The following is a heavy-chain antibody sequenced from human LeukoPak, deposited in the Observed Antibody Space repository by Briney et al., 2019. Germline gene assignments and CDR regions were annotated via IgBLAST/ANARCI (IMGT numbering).Heavy chain of an antibody. J-gene: IGHJ3*02. CDR1: GFTFSWYG. V-gene: IGHV3-23*01. CDR2: ISGSGGST. Sequence: GGSLRLSCAASGFTFSWYGMSWVGQAPGKWLEWVSAISGSGGSTYYADSVKGRFTISRDNSKNTLYLQMNSLRAEDTAVYYCAKSEGDIYDSSGYYSLGAFDIWGQGTMVTVSS. D-gene: IGHD3-22*01. CDR3: AKSEGDIYDSSGYYSLGAFDI.